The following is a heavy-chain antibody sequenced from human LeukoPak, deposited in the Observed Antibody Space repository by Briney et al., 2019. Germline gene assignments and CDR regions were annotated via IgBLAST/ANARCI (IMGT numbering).Heavy chain of an antibody. CDR2: IIQDSSAT. J-gene: IGHJ4*02. D-gene: IGHD4-11*01. CDR3: ATDDYRGLGY. V-gene: IGHV3-74*01. Sequence: SGGSLRLSCAASGITFRNYWMHWVRQAPGKGLEWVSHIIQDSSATFYADSVKGRFTISRDNAKDTLYLQMSSLRAEDTAVYYCATDDYRGLGYWGQGTLVTVSS. CDR1: GITFRNYW.